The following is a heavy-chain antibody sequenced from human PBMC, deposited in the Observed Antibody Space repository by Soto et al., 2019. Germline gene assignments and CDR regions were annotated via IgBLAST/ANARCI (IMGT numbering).Heavy chain of an antibody. CDR1: AFTFSIYA. V-gene: IGHV3-23*01. CDR3: AKATRGGAATLIRDY. Sequence: EVQLLESGGGLVQPGGSLRLSCAAAAFTFSIYAMSWVRQAPGKGLEWVSAISGSGGSTYYADSVKGRFTISRDNSKNTLSLQMNSLRADDTAVYYCAKATRGGAATLIRDYWGQGTLVTVSS. J-gene: IGHJ4*02. D-gene: IGHD3-10*01. CDR2: ISGSGGST.